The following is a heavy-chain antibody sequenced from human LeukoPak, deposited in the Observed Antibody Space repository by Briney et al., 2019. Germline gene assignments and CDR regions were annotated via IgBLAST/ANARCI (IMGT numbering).Heavy chain of an antibody. D-gene: IGHD5-24*01. Sequence: GGSLRLSCAASGFTFSSYSMNWVRQAPGKGLEWVSYISSGGSSIYYSDSVKGRFTISRDNAKNSLFLQMNSLRAEDAGVYYCARVIRDGYTCDSWGQGTLVTVSS. CDR2: ISSGGSSI. CDR1: GFTFSSYS. CDR3: ARVIRDGYTCDS. V-gene: IGHV3-48*04. J-gene: IGHJ4*02.